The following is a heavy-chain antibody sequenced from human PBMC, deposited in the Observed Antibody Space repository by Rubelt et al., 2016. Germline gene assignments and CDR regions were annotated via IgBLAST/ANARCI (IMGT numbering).Heavy chain of an antibody. CDR3: AKDLLTEWELTWGAVDY. Sequence: GGGLVQPGGSLRLSCAASGFTVSSNYMSWVRQAPGKGQEWVSVISGSGGSTYYADSVKGRFTISRDNSKNTLYLQMNSLRAEDTAVYYCAKDLLTEWELTWGAVDYWGQGTLVTVSS. J-gene: IGHJ4*02. CDR2: ISGSGGST. V-gene: IGHV3-23*01. D-gene: IGHD1-26*01. CDR1: GFTVSSNY.